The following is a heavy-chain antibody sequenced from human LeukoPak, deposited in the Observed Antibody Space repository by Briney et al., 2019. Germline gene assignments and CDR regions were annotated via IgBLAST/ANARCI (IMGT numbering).Heavy chain of an antibody. D-gene: IGHD2-15*01. CDR3: AKDKDMPGWDCSGGSCGYFDY. CDR1: GFTFSGSA. J-gene: IGHJ4*02. Sequence: GGSLRLSCAASGFTFSGSAMHWVRQASGKGLEWVGRIRSKANSYATAYAASVKGRFTISRDDSKNTAYLQMNSLKTEDTAVYYCAKDKDMPGWDCSGGSCGYFDYWGQGTLVTVSS. CDR2: IRSKANSYAT. V-gene: IGHV3-73*01.